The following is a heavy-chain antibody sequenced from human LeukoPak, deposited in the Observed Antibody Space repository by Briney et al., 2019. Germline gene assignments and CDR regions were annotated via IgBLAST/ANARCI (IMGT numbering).Heavy chain of an antibody. V-gene: IGHV5-51*01. CDR1: GYSFTSYW. J-gene: IGHJ4*02. D-gene: IGHD2-2*01. CDR2: IYPGDSDT. Sequence: GESLMISSKGFGYSFTSYWIAWVRQLRGKVLELMGIIYPGDSDTRYSPFFQGLVTISGDKSISTVYLQWSSLKASDTAMYYCARVDLYCRSTSCYSFDYWGQGTLVTVSS. CDR3: ARVDLYCRSTSCYSFDY.